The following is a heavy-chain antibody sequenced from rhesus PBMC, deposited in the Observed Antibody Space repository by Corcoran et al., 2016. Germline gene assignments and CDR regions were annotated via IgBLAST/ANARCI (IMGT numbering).Heavy chain of an antibody. V-gene: IGHV1-156*01. CDR2: VDPVYGEI. D-gene: IGHD1-26*01. Sequence: EVQLVQSGAEGTQLVASVKVSCKVSGYTFHDISRHWGRPAPGKGLEWKVVVDPVYGEIIHAEKFQGRVTMTEDTSTDTAYMELSSLRSEDTAVYYWARATTRWYFDIWGPGTPITISS. CDR1: GYTFHDIS. J-gene: IGHJ2*01. CDR3: ARATTRWYFDI.